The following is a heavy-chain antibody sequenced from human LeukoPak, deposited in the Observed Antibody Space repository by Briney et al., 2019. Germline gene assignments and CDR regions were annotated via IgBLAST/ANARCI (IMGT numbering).Heavy chain of an antibody. V-gene: IGHV3-74*01. CDR1: GSTFSHYL. Sequence: GGSLRLSCAASGSTFSHYLMHWVRQAPGKGLVWVSRINSDESNTNSYADSVKGRFIISRDNAKNTLYLQMNSLRAEDTAVYYCAREGSGWPRGLENAFDIWGQGTMVTVSS. J-gene: IGHJ3*02. CDR2: INSDESNT. D-gene: IGHD6-19*01. CDR3: AREGSGWPRGLENAFDI.